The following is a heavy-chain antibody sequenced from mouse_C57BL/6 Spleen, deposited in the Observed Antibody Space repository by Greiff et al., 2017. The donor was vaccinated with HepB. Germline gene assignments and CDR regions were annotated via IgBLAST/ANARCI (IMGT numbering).Heavy chain of an antibody. V-gene: IGHV1-64*01. J-gene: IGHJ4*01. D-gene: IGHD1-1*01. CDR3: ARVSSYYGSPLDY. CDR1: GYTFTSYW. CDR2: IHPNSGST. Sequence: QVQLQQSGAELVKPGASVKLSCKASGYTFTSYWMHWVKQRPGQGLEWIGMIHPNSGSTNYNEKFKSKATLTVDKSSSTAYMQLSSLTSEDSAVYYCARVSSYYGSPLDYWGQGTSVTVSS.